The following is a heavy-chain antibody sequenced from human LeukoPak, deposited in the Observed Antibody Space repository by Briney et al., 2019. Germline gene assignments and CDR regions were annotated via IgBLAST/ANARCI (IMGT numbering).Heavy chain of an antibody. CDR2: IWYDGSNK. CDR1: GFSFSSYG. CDR3: ASFITSTYYYDTNAFDI. J-gene: IGHJ3*02. Sequence: GGSLRLSCAASGFSFSSYGMHWVRQAPGKGLEWVAVIWYDGSNKYYADSVKGRFTISRDNSKNTLYLQMNSLRAEDTAVYYCASFITSTYYYDTNAFDIWGQGTMVTVSS. D-gene: IGHD3-22*01. V-gene: IGHV3-33*01.